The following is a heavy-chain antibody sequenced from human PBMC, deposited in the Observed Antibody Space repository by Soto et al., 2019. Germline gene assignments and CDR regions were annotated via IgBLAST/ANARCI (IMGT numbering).Heavy chain of an antibody. Sequence: ASVKVSCKSSGYTFIDFYIHWVRHAPGQGLEWMGWINPHAGGAVYAQKFLGRVTMTRDTSISTAYMELSGLSSDDPAIYFCATSTYDDFWRVSYWGQGTLVTVSS. J-gene: IGHJ4*02. D-gene: IGHD3-3*01. V-gene: IGHV1-2*02. CDR1: GYTFIDFY. CDR2: INPHAGGA. CDR3: ATSTYDDFWRVSY.